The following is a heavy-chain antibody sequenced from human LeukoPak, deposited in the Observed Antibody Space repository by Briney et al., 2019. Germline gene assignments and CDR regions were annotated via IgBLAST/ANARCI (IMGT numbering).Heavy chain of an antibody. D-gene: IGHD1-14*01. Sequence: SETLSLTCAVYGGSFSGYYWSWIRQPPGKGLEWIGEINHSGSTNYNPSLKSRVTISVDTSKNQFSLRLSSLTAADTALYYCARDRKYYYHMDVWGKGTTVTVSS. V-gene: IGHV4-34*01. CDR3: ARDRKYYYHMDV. CDR1: GGSFSGYY. CDR2: INHSGST. J-gene: IGHJ6*03.